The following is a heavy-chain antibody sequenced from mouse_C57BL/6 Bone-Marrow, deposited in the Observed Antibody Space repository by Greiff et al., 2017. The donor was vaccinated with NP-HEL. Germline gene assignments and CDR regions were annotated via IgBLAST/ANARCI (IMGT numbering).Heavy chain of an antibody. CDR2: INPYNGGT. V-gene: IGHV1-19*01. J-gene: IGHJ4*01. CDR1: GYTFTDYY. D-gene: IGHD1-1*01. Sequence: EVQLQQSGPVLVKPGASVKMSCKASGYTFTDYYMNWVKQSHGKSLEWIGVINPYNGGTSYNQKFKGQATLTVDKSSSTAYMELNRLTSEDSAVYYCARRGISIYYYDAMDYWGQGTSVTVSS. CDR3: ARRGISIYYYDAMDY.